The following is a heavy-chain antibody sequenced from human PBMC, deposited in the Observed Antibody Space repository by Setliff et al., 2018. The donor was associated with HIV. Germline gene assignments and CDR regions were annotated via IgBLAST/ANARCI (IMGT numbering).Heavy chain of an antibody. J-gene: IGHJ4*02. CDR3: AKEDQRVTSVDY. Sequence: GGSLSLSCAASGFTFSTYSMNWVRQAPGKGLEWVAFIRFDGSDKFYADSVKGRFTISRDNSKNTLFLQMNSLRSEDTAVYYCAKEDQRVTSVDYWGQGTPVTVSS. CDR2: IRFDGSDK. D-gene: IGHD2-2*01. CDR1: GFTFSTYS. V-gene: IGHV3-30*02.